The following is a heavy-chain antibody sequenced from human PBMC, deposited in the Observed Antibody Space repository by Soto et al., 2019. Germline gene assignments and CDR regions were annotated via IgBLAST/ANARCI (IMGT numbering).Heavy chain of an antibody. CDR1: GFTFSSYS. CDR3: ARDGGDSSSWYGGYYYYGMDV. CDR2: ISSSSSYI. V-gene: IGHV3-21*01. J-gene: IGHJ6*02. D-gene: IGHD6-13*01. Sequence: EVQLVESGGGQVKPGGSLRLSCAASGFTFSSYSMNWVRQAPGKGLEWVSSISSSSSYIYYADSVKGRFTISRDNAKNSLYQQMNSLRAEDTAVYYCARDGGDSSSWYGGYYYYGMDVWGQGTTVTVSS.